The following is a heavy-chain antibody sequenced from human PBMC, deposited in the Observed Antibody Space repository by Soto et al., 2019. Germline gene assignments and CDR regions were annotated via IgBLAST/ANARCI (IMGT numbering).Heavy chain of an antibody. Sequence: EVQLLESGGGLVQPGGSLRLSCAASGFTFSSYAMSWVCQAPGKGLEWVSAISGSGGSTYYADSVKGRFTISRDNSKNTLYLQMNSLRAEDTAVYYCAKDSSEYYDILTGYFDYWGQGTLVTVSS. J-gene: IGHJ4*02. D-gene: IGHD3-9*01. V-gene: IGHV3-23*01. CDR2: ISGSGGST. CDR1: GFTFSSYA. CDR3: AKDSSEYYDILTGYFDY.